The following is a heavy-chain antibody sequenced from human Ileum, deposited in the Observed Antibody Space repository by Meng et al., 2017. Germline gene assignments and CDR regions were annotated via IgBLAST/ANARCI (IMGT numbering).Heavy chain of an antibody. CDR2: IHPSGST. D-gene: IGHD3-9*01. J-gene: IGHJ4*02. CDR3: ARGDDWAKSGNF. CDR1: GGSFSNYY. Sequence: QVPLRQWGAGLLKPSETLSLPCAVYGGSFSNYYLTWIRQSPGKGLEWIGEIHPSGSTYYSPSLQSRVTITLDTSKNQFSLTLNSVTAADTAVYYCARGDDWAKSGNFWGQGTLVTVSS. V-gene: IGHV4-34*01.